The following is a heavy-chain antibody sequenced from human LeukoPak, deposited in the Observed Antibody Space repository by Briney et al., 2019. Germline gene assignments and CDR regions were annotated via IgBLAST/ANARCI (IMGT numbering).Heavy chain of an antibody. Sequence: GGSLRLSCAASGITFNNYWMHWARQVPGKELVWVSRIYSDGSSTSYADSVKGRFTISRDSAKNTMYLQMNSLRPDDTAVYYCLLLWPRWAWGQGTLVTVSS. CDR1: GITFNNYW. J-gene: IGHJ5*02. D-gene: IGHD3-10*01. V-gene: IGHV3-74*01. CDR2: IYSDGSST. CDR3: LLLWPRWA.